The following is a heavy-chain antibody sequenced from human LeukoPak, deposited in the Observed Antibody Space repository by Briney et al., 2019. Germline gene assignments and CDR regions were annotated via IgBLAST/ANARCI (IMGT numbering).Heavy chain of an antibody. CDR1: GGSICSYY. CDR2: IYYSGST. Sequence: SETLSLTCTVSGGSICSYYWSWIRQPPGKGLEWIGYIYYSGSTNYNPSLKSRVTISVDTSKNQFSLKLSSVTAADTAVYYCAAGAYYYYYGMGVWGQGTTVTVSS. V-gene: IGHV4-59*08. D-gene: IGHD1-26*01. CDR3: AAGAYYYYYGMGV. J-gene: IGHJ6*02.